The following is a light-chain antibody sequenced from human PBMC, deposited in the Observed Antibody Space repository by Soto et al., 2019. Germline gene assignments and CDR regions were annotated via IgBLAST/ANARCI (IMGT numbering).Light chain of an antibody. J-gene: IGKJ2*01. CDR3: QQYGSSPFT. CDR1: QSVRSGY. CDR2: GAS. V-gene: IGKV3-20*01. Sequence: EIVLTQSPGTLSLSPGERATFSCRASQSVRSGYLAWYQQKPGQAPRLLIYGASQRATGIPDRFSGGGSGTDFTLTISRLETEDFAVYYCQQYGSSPFTFGQGTKLEIK.